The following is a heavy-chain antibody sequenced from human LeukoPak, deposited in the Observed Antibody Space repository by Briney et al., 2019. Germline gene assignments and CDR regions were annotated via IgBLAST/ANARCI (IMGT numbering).Heavy chain of an antibody. V-gene: IGHV1-69*06. CDR1: GYTFTGYY. D-gene: IGHD6-13*01. CDR2: IIPIFGTA. J-gene: IGHJ5*02. CDR3: ASSRIAAAGRDNWFDP. Sequence: AAVTVSFKASGYTFTGYYMHWVRQAPGQGLEWMGGIIPIFGTANYAQKFQGRVTITADKSTSTAYMELSSLRSEDTAVYYCASSRIAAAGRDNWFDPWGQGTLVTVSS.